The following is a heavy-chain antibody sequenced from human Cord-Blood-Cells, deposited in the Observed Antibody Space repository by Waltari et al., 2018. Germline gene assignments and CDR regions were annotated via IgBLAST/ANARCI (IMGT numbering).Heavy chain of an antibody. J-gene: IGHJ3*02. V-gene: IGHV3-21*01. CDR3: ARVKEAIPAFDI. Sequence: EVQLVESGGGLVKPGGSLRLSCAASGFTFSSYSMTWVRQAPGKGLEWVSSISSSSSYIYYADSVKGRFTISRDNAKNSLYLQMNSLRAEDTAVYYCARVKEAIPAFDIWGQGTMVTVSS. CDR2: ISSSSSYI. D-gene: IGHD2-21*01. CDR1: GFTFSSYS.